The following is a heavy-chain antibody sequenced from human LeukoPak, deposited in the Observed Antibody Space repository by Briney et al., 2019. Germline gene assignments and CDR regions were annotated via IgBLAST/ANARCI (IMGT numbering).Heavy chain of an antibody. J-gene: IGHJ4*02. Sequence: GGSLRLSCAASGFTFSSYAMSWIRQAPGKGLEWVSAISGSGGSTYYADSVKGRFTISRDNAKNSLYLQMNSLRAEDTAVYYCAREGYLHLFDYWGQGTLVTVSS. CDR1: GFTFSSYA. V-gene: IGHV3-23*01. CDR3: AREGYLHLFDY. CDR2: ISGSGGST. D-gene: IGHD5-18*01.